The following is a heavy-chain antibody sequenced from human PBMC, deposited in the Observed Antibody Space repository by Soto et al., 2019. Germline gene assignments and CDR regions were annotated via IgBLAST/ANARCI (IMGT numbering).Heavy chain of an antibody. CDR3: ARVAGSIFTXYSAWVGFDY. J-gene: IGHJ4*02. CDR1: GYSFTSYW. V-gene: IGHV5-51*01. Sequence: ESLKISCKGSGYSFTSYWIGWVRQMPVKGLEWMGIIYPGDSDTRYSPSFQGQVTISADKSISTAYLQWGSLEASDTAMYYCARVAGSIFTXYSAWVGFDYWGQGTPVTVSS. CDR2: IYPGDSDT. D-gene: IGHD3-9*01.